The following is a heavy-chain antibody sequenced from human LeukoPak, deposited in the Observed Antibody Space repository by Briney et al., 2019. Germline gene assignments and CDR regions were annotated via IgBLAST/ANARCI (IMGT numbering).Heavy chain of an antibody. CDR2: TSHDETTK. CDR3: AREVARPNFFDY. CDR1: GFTFSSYA. D-gene: IGHD6-6*01. J-gene: IGHJ4*02. Sequence: GGSLRLSCAASGFTFSSYAMHWVRQAPGKGLEWVAGTSHDETTKYYADPVKGRFTISRDNSKNTLYLQMNSLRAEDTAVYFCAREVARPNFFDYWGQGTLVTVSS. V-gene: IGHV3-30*04.